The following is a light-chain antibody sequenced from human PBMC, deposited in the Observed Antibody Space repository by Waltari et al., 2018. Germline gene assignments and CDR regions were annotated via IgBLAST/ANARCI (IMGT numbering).Light chain of an antibody. CDR1: HSSSTW. CDR2: KAS. J-gene: IGKJ1*01. V-gene: IGKV1-5*03. Sequence: IQTTQSPATLPASVGDRVTVPCRASHSSSTWLAWYQQKPAKAPNLLIYKASNLESGVPSRFSGSGSGTEFTLTISSLQPDDYATYYCQQYNDYSRGTFGQGTKVEIK. CDR3: QQYNDYSRGT.